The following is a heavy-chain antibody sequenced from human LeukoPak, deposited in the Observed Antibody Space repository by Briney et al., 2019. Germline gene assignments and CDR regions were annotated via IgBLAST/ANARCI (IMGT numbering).Heavy chain of an antibody. CDR1: GFTFSSYA. Sequence: GRSLRLSCAASGFTFSSYAMHWVRQAPGKGLVWVSRITNDGSSTSYADSVKGRFTISRDNAENTLYLQMNSLRAEDTAVYYCAGGGVPAAFDDWGQGILVTVSS. V-gene: IGHV3-74*01. CDR3: AGGGVPAAFDD. CDR2: ITNDGSST. J-gene: IGHJ4*02. D-gene: IGHD2-2*01.